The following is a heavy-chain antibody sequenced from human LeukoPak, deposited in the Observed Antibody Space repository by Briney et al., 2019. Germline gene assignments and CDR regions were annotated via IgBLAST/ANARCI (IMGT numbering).Heavy chain of an antibody. CDR3: ARVRPSLTLYDSREYYFDY. CDR2: INPSGGST. J-gene: IGHJ4*02. CDR1: GYTFTSYG. V-gene: IGHV1-46*01. Sequence: AASVKVSCKASGYTFTSYGISWVRQAPGQGLEWMGIINPSGGSTSYAQKFQGRVTMTRDTSTSTVYMELSSLRSEDTAVYYCARVRPSLTLYDSREYYFDYWGQGTLVTVSS. D-gene: IGHD3-22*01.